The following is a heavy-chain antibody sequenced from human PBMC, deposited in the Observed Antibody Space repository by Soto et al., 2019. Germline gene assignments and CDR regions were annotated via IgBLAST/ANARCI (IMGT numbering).Heavy chain of an antibody. J-gene: IGHJ4*02. CDR3: ARKYYDFWSGYYTGLFYFDY. V-gene: IGHV3-11*01. CDR2: ISSSGSTI. D-gene: IGHD3-3*01. CDR1: GFTFSDYY. Sequence: QVQLVESGGGLVKPGGSLRLSCAASGFTFSDYYMSWIRQAPGKGLEWVSYISSSGSTIYYADSVKGRFTISRDNAKNSLYLQMNSLRAEDTAVYYCARKYYDFWSGYYTGLFYFDYWGRGTLVTVSS.